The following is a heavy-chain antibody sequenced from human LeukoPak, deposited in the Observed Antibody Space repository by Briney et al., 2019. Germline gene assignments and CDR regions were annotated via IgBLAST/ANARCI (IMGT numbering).Heavy chain of an antibody. CDR2: INPNSGGT. CDR1: GYTFTSYY. Sequence: ASVKVSCKASGYTFTSYYMHWVRQAPGQGLEWMGWINPNSGGTNYAQKFQGRVTMTRDTSISTAYMELSRLRSDDTAVYYCARLYVRQLVLGLQAPSDYWGQGTLVTVSS. CDR3: ARLYVRQLVLGLQAPSDY. V-gene: IGHV1-2*02. D-gene: IGHD6-6*01. J-gene: IGHJ4*02.